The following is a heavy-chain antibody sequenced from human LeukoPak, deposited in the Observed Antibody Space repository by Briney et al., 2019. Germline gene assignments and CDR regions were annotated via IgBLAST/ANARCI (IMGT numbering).Heavy chain of an antibody. D-gene: IGHD6-13*01. Sequence: GGSLRLSCAASGFTFSTYAMSWVRQAPGQGLEWVSAISGSGTNTYYADSVKGRFTISRDISKNTLYLQMNSLRAEDTAIYYCARDSAGNDYWGQGTLVTVSS. V-gene: IGHV3-23*01. CDR2: ISGSGTNT. J-gene: IGHJ4*02. CDR3: ARDSAGNDY. CDR1: GFTFSTYA.